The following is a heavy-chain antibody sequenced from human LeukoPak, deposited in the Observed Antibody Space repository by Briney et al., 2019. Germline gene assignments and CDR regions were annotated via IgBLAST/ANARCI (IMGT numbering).Heavy chain of an antibody. Sequence: GESLKISCKGSGYSFTSYWIGWVRQMPGKGLGWMGIIYPGDSDTRYSPSFQGQVTISADKSISTAYLQWSSLKASDTAMYYCARHYYYDSSGSYAFDIWGQGTMVTVSS. CDR1: GYSFTSYW. J-gene: IGHJ3*02. D-gene: IGHD3-22*01. V-gene: IGHV5-51*01. CDR3: ARHYYYDSSGSYAFDI. CDR2: IYPGDSDT.